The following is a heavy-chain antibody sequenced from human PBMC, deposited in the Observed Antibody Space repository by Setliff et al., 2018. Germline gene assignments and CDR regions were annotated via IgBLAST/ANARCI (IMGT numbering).Heavy chain of an antibody. CDR2: VNPDNGDT. Sequence: ASVKVSCKSFGYTFSAYGVSWVRQAPGQGLEWMGWVNPDNGDTKNAQKFQGRVALTTDTSTATVFMELRSLTSDDTAVYYCARYVHFANTFFDYWGQGTLVTVSS. V-gene: IGHV1-18*01. J-gene: IGHJ4*02. CDR1: GYTFSAYG. D-gene: IGHD3-10*02. CDR3: ARYVHFANTFFDY.